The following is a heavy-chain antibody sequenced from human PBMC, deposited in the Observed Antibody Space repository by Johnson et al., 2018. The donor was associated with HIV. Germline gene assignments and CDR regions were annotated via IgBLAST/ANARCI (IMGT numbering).Heavy chain of an antibody. CDR1: GFSFDDYA. Sequence: VQLVESGGIAVQPGGSLRLSCAASGFSFDDYAMHWVRQVPGKGLEWVSLISWDGGSTYYADSVQGRFIISRDNSNESLYLQMNSLRAEDSALYFCAKDSDTYYYGSGDAFDIWGQGTMVTVSS. D-gene: IGHD3-10*01. J-gene: IGHJ3*02. V-gene: IGHV3-43D*03. CDR2: ISWDGGST. CDR3: AKDSDTYYYGSGDAFDI.